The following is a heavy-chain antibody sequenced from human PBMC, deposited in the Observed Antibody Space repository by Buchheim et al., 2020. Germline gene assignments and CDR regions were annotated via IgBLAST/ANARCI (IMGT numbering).Heavy chain of an antibody. J-gene: IGHJ4*02. V-gene: IGHV4-39*01. Sequence: QLQLQESGPGLVKPSEPLSLTCTVSGGSISSSSYSWGWIRQPPGKGLEWIGSIYYSWSTYYNPSLKGRVTITVDTSKNQFSLKLSSVTAADTAVYYCARLGSSWYTDYWGQGTL. D-gene: IGHD6-13*01. CDR2: IYYSWST. CDR3: ARLGSSWYTDY. CDR1: GGSISSSSYS.